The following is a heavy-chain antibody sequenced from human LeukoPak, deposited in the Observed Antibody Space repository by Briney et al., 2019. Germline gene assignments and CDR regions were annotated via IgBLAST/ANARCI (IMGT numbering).Heavy chain of an antibody. D-gene: IGHD6-19*01. CDR1: GGSISSYY. Sequence: SETLSLTCTVSGGSISSYYWSWIRQPARKGLEWIGRIYTSGSTNYNPSLKSRVTMSVDTSKNQFSLKLSSVTAADTAVYYCARGEYSSGWYVGGGAFDIWGQGTMVTVSS. V-gene: IGHV4-4*07. CDR3: ARGEYSSGWYVGGGAFDI. CDR2: IYTSGST. J-gene: IGHJ3*02.